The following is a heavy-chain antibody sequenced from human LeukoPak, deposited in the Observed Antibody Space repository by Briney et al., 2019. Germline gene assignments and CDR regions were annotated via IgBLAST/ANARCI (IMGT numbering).Heavy chain of an antibody. Sequence: GGSLRLSCAASGFTFNNAWMNWVRQAPGKGLEWVGRTKSKTDGGAADYSAPVQGRFTISRDDSKNTLFLQMDSLKTEDTAMYYCTRDRRDSSGWYGGFDYWGQGTLVTVSS. CDR1: GFTFNNAW. CDR2: TKSKTDGGAA. CDR3: TRDRRDSSGWYGGFDY. J-gene: IGHJ4*02. V-gene: IGHV3-15*07. D-gene: IGHD6-19*01.